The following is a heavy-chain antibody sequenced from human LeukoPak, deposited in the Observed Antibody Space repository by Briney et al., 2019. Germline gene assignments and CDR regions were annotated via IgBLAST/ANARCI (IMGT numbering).Heavy chain of an antibody. CDR2: IYYSGST. D-gene: IGHD2-2*01. Sequence: PSETLSLTGTVSGGSISSSSYYWGWIRQPPGKGLEWIGRIYYSGSTNYNPSLKSRVTISVDTSKNQFSLKLSSVTAADTAVYYCAKDWSCSSASCRFDYWGQGTLVTVSS. CDR3: AKDWSCSSASCRFDY. CDR1: GGSISSSSYY. V-gene: IGHV4-39*07. J-gene: IGHJ4*02.